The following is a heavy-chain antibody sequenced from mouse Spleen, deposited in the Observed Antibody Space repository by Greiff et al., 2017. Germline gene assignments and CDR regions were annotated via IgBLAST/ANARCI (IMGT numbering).Heavy chain of an antibody. CDR3: ARGGPYAMDY. J-gene: IGHJ4*01. CDR1: GYSITSGYY. CDR2: ISYDGSN. Sequence: EVKLMESGPGLVKPSQSLSLTCSVTGYSITSGYYWNWIRQFPGNKLEWMGYISYDGSNNYNPSLKNRISITRDTSKNQFFLKLNSVTTEDTATYYCARGGPYAMDYWGQGTSVTVSS. V-gene: IGHV3-6*02.